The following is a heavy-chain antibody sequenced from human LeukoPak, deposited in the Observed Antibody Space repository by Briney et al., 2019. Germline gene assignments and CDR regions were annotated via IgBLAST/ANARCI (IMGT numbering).Heavy chain of an antibody. J-gene: IGHJ3*02. CDR1: GDSFSSHY. CDR3: ARALVPVTKGFDI. V-gene: IGHV4-59*11. Sequence: SETLSLTCAVSGDSFSSHYWTWIRQPPGRRLEWIGYISYIGTTNYNPSLKSRVTISIDTSKNQFSLKLSSVTTADTAVYYCARALVPVTKGFDIWGLGTMVSVSS. D-gene: IGHD4-17*01. CDR2: ISYIGTT.